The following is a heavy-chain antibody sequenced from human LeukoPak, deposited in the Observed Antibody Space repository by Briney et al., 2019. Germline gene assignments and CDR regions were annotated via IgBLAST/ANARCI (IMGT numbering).Heavy chain of an antibody. CDR3: AKDPTPARPDFDY. Sequence: GGSLRLSCAASGFTFSSYAMSWVRQAPGKGLEWVSAISGSGGSTYYADSVKGRFTISRDNAKNSLYLQMDSLRVEDTAVYYCAKDPTPARPDFDYWGQGTLVTVSS. D-gene: IGHD1-14*01. J-gene: IGHJ4*02. V-gene: IGHV3-23*01. CDR1: GFTFSSYA. CDR2: ISGSGGST.